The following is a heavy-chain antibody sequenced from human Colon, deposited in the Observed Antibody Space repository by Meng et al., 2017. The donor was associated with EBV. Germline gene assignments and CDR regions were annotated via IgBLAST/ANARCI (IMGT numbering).Heavy chain of an antibody. CDR2: INHSGST. D-gene: IGHD4-17*01. CDR3: ARQYGDYASYWFDP. CDR1: GGSFSGYY. V-gene: IGHV4-34*01. J-gene: IGHJ5*02. Sequence: QVQLQQWGAGLLKPSEXLFLTCAVYGGSFSGYYWTWIRQPPGKGLEWIGEINHSGSTNYNPSLKSRVTISVDTSKNQFSLKVTSVTAADTAVYYCARQYGDYASYWFDPWGQGTLVTVSS.